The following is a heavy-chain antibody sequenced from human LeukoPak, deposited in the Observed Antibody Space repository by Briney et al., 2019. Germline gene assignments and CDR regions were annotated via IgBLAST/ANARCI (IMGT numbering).Heavy chain of an antibody. D-gene: IGHD6-13*01. Sequence: GGSLRLSCAASGFTFSNYLIHWVGQAPGKGLVWVSRINSDGSTTNYADSVKGRFTISRDNAKSTVYLQVNSLRAEDTAVYYCARGSAAPGLIEYWGQGTLVTVSS. J-gene: IGHJ4*02. CDR2: INSDGSTT. CDR1: GFTFSNYL. CDR3: ARGSAAPGLIEY. V-gene: IGHV3-74*01.